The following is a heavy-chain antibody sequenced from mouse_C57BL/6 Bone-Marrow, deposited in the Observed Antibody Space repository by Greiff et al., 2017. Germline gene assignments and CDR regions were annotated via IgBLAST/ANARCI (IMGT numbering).Heavy chain of an antibody. CDR1: GYSFTSYY. D-gene: IGHD1-1*01. CDR2: IYPGSGNT. V-gene: IGHV1-66*01. CDR3: AREEYYGSFWYFDV. J-gene: IGHJ1*03. Sequence: QVQLQQSGPELVKPGASVKISCKASGYSFTSYYIHWVKQRPGQGLEWIGWIYPGSGNTKYNEKFKGKATLTADTSSSTAYMQLSSLTSEDSAVYYCAREEYYGSFWYFDVWGTGTTVTVSS.